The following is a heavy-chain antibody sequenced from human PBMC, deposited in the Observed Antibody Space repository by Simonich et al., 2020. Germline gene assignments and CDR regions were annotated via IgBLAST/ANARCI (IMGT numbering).Heavy chain of an antibody. CDR2: IYYSGST. V-gene: IGHV4-39*01. CDR1: GGSISSSSYY. D-gene: IGHD6-13*01. Sequence: QLQLQESGPGLVKPSETLSLTCTVSGGSISSSSYYWGWIRQPPGQGLEWVGSIYYSGSTYYTPSLKSRVTLSVDTSKNQFSLKLSSVTAADTAVYYCARHAGFAFDIWGQGTMVTVSS. CDR3: ARHAGFAFDI. J-gene: IGHJ3*02.